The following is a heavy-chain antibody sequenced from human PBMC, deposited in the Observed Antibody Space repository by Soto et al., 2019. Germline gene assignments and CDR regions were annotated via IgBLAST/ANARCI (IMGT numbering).Heavy chain of an antibody. CDR2: ISDDGNND. D-gene: IGHD3-22*01. J-gene: IGHJ4*02. CDR3: ANSFLDSSVYQLYFFDT. V-gene: IGHV3-30*18. CDR1: GFSFSASI. Sequence: QAQLVESGGAVVQPGRSLKLSCAASGFSFSASIMHWVRQAPGKGLEWVAVISDDGNNDNYADSVKGRFTVSRDNSKNTLFLQMDSLRAEDTAVYYCANSFLDSSVYQLYFFDTWGLGTLVTVSS.